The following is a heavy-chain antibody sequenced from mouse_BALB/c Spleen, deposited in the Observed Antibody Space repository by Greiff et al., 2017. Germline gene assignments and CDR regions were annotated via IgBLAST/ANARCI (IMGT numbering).Heavy chain of an antibody. CDR2: IDPANGNT. CDR1: GFNIKDTY. J-gene: IGHJ3*01. Sequence: VQLQQSGAELVKPGASVKLSCTASGFNIKDTYMHWVKQRPEQGLEWIGRIDPANGNTKYDPKFQGKATITADTSSNTAYLQLSSLTSEDTAVYYCARSRDYDRWAYWGQGTLVTVSA. V-gene: IGHV14-3*02. D-gene: IGHD2-4*01. CDR3: ARSRDYDRWAY.